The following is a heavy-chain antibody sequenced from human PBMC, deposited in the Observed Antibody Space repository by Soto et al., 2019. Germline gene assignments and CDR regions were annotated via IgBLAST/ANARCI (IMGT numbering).Heavy chain of an antibody. CDR2: IYYSGST. CDR3: ARGGGTTVRYYMDV. Sequence: TSETLSLTCTVSGGSISSSSYYWGWIRQPPGKGLEWIGSIYYSGSTYYNPSLKSRVTISVDTSKNQFSLKLSSVTAADTAVYYCARGGGTTVRYYMDVWGKGTTVTVSS. CDR1: GGSISSSSYY. J-gene: IGHJ6*03. V-gene: IGHV4-39*01. D-gene: IGHD4-17*01.